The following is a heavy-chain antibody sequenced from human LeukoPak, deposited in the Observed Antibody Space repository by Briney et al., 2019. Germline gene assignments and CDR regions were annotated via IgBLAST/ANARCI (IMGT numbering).Heavy chain of an antibody. J-gene: IGHJ3*02. V-gene: IGHV3-21*01. CDR3: ARDRLRGDYDSSGYWSPDAFDI. CDR1: GFTFSSYS. Sequence: KPGGSLRLSCAASGFTFSSYSMNWVRQAPGKGLEWVSSISSNSSYIYYADSVKGRFTISRDNAKNSLYLQMNSLRAEDTAVYYCARDRLRGDYDSSGYWSPDAFDIWGQGTMVTVSS. D-gene: IGHD3-22*01. CDR2: ISSNSSYI.